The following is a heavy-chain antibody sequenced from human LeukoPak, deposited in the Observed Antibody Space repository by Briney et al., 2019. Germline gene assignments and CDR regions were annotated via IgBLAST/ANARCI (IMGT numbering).Heavy chain of an antibody. Sequence: GGSLRLSCAASGFTFSSYGMHWVRQAPGKGLEWVAFILFDESNKYYADSVKGRFTISRDNSKNTLYLQMNRLRAEDTAVYYCAGDSDILTGRPLDYWGQGTMVTVSS. CDR3: AGDSDILTGRPLDY. V-gene: IGHV3-30*02. D-gene: IGHD3-9*01. J-gene: IGHJ4*02. CDR1: GFTFSSYG. CDR2: ILFDESNK.